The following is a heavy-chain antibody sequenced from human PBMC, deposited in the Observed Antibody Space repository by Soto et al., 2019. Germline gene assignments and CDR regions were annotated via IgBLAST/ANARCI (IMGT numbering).Heavy chain of an antibody. CDR1: GFTFSSYE. D-gene: IGHD3-10*01. CDR3: ARGAGSYFRRVVGAFDI. Sequence: GESLKISCAASGFTFSSYEMNWVRQAPGKGLEWVSYYVDSVKGRFTISRDNAKNSLYLRMNSLRAEDTAVYYCARGAGSYFRRVVGAFDIWGQGTMVTVSS. V-gene: IGHV3-48*03. J-gene: IGHJ3*02.